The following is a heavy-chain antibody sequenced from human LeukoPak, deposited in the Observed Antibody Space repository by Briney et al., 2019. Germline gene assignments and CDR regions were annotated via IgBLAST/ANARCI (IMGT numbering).Heavy chain of an antibody. J-gene: IGHJ4*02. D-gene: IGHD2-8*01. V-gene: IGHV3-23*01. CDR3: AKEQRIRHCTEGVCMEGYYFDY. CDR1: GFNFNMFA. CDR2: LSRGGGTT. Sequence: GGSLRLSCTGSGFNFNMFAMNWVRLAPGQGLEWVSGLSRGGGTTNYADSVKGRFTISRDKSKNMVFLQMNSLRPEDTAVYYCAKEQRIRHCTEGVCMEGYYFDYWGQGSLVTVSS.